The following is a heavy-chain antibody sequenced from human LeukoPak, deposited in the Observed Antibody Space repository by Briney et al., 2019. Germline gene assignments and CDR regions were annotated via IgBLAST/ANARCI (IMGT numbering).Heavy chain of an antibody. D-gene: IGHD3-22*01. CDR2: ISSASRNI. CDR1: GFPFSTYS. J-gene: IGHJ6*02. CDR3: ARDRAYYDSSGYLGRYGMDV. Sequence: GGSLRLSCAASGFPFSTYSMNWVRQAPGKGLEWVSHISSASRNINYADSVKGRFTISRDNAKNSLYLQMSSLRAEDTAVYYCARDRAYYDSSGYLGRYGMDVWGQGTTVTVSS. V-gene: IGHV3-48*01.